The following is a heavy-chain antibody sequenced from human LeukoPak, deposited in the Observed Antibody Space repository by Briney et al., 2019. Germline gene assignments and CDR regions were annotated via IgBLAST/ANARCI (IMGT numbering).Heavy chain of an antibody. D-gene: IGHD6-19*01. Sequence: GGSLRLSCAASGLTFSGSAMHWVRQASGKGLEWVGRIRSKANSYATAYAASVKGRFTISRDDSKNTAYLQMNSLKTEDTAVYYCTRQNSGWYDFDYWGQGTLVTVSS. CDR2: IRSKANSYAT. J-gene: IGHJ4*02. CDR3: TRQNSGWYDFDY. CDR1: GLTFSGSA. V-gene: IGHV3-73*01.